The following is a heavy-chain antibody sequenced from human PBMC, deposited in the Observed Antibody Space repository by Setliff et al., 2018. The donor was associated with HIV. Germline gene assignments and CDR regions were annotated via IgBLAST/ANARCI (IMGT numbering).Heavy chain of an antibody. CDR2: IHASGKT. J-gene: IGHJ5*02. CDR1: GDTDFY. CDR3: AKDRGQGYSGYYGCDS. Sequence: SETLSLTCTVSGDTDFYWNWIRQPPGKGLEWIGYIHASGKTNYNPSLKSRVTISLDTSKMQFSLHLTSVTAADTAVYFCAKDRGQGYSGYYGCDSWGQGTLVTVSS. D-gene: IGHD5-12*01. V-gene: IGHV4-4*09.